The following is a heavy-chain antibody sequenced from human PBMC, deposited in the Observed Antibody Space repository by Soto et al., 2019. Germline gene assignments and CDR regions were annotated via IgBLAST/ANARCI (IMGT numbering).Heavy chain of an antibody. CDR1: GDTFSSYA. J-gene: IGHJ6*02. Sequence: GASVKVSCKASGDTFSSYAISWVRQAPGQGLEWMGGIIPIFGTANYAQKFQGRVTITADESTSTAYMELSSLGSEDTAVYYCARGVIVAVPAATPYYNYYCMDVWGQGTTVTVSS. CDR3: ARGVIVAVPAATPYYNYYCMDV. V-gene: IGHV1-69*13. CDR2: IIPIFGTA. D-gene: IGHD2-2*01.